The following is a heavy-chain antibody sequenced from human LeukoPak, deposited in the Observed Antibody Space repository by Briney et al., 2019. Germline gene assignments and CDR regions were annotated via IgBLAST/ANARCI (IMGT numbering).Heavy chain of an antibody. V-gene: IGHV4-34*01. D-gene: IGHD3-9*01. J-gene: IGHJ5*02. CDR2: INHSGST. CDR3: ARRGFGILTGYYKEGWFDP. Sequence: SETLSLTCAVYGGSFSGYYWGWIRQPPGKGLEWIGEINHSGSTNYNPSLKSRVTISVDTSKNQFSLKLSSVTAADTAVYYCARRGFGILTGYYKEGWFDPWGQGTLVTVSS. CDR1: GGSFSGYY.